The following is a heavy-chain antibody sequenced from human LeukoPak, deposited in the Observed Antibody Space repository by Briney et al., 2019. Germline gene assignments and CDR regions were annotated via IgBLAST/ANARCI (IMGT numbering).Heavy chain of an antibody. CDR2: ISYSGNT. J-gene: IGHJ3*02. V-gene: IGHV4-39*07. D-gene: IGHD2-2*01. Sequence: SETLSLTCTVSGGSIISSDYHWGWVRQPPGKGLEWIGTISYSGNTDYNPSLRSRVTISVDTSNNQFSLRLGSMTAADTAVYYCARDLRVVPAATAFDIWGQGTMVTVSS. CDR1: GGSIISSDYH. CDR3: ARDLRVVPAATAFDI.